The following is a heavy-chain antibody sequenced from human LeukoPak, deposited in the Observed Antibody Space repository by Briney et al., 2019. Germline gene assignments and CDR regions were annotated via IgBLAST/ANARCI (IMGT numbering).Heavy chain of an antibody. Sequence: KASQTLSLTCTVSGGSISSGSYSWSWIRQPAGKGLEWIGRIYTSGSTNYNPSLKSRVTISVDTSKNQFSLKLSSVTAADTAVYYCAREAYYYDSSGLNGNAFDIWGQGTMVTVSS. J-gene: IGHJ3*02. D-gene: IGHD3-22*01. CDR3: AREAYYYDSSGLNGNAFDI. CDR1: GGSISSGSYS. V-gene: IGHV4-61*02. CDR2: IYTSGST.